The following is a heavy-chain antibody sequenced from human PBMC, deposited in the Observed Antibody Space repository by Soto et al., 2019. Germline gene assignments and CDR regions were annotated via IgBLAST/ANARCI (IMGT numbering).Heavy chain of an antibody. CDR3: ARHLGRGLVTPWGY. CDR2: MYDSVTT. D-gene: IGHD3-9*01. Sequence: PSETLSLTCSVSGASISSNHWTWIRQPPGKGLEWIGCMYDSVTTRYDSFFKGRVTISIDTSKNQFSLNLSSVTAADTAVYYCARHLGRGLVTPWGYWGQGTLVTVSS. J-gene: IGHJ4*02. V-gene: IGHV4-59*01. CDR1: GASISSNH.